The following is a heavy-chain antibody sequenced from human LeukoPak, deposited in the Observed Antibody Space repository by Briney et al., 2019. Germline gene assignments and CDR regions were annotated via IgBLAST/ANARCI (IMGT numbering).Heavy chain of an antibody. D-gene: IGHD3-10*01. Sequence: SVKVSCKASGGTFSSYAISWVRQAPGQGLELMGGIIPIFGTANYAQKFQGRVTITTDESTSTAYMELSSLRSEDTAVYYCARSIAGGSRNWFDPWGQGTLVTVSS. J-gene: IGHJ5*02. CDR3: ARSIAGGSRNWFDP. CDR2: IIPIFGTA. V-gene: IGHV1-69*05. CDR1: GGTFSSYA.